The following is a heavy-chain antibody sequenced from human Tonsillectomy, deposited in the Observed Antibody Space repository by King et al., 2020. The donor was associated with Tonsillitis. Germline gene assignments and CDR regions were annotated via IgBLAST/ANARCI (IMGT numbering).Heavy chain of an antibody. D-gene: IGHD6-19*01. J-gene: IGHJ6*03. CDR1: GFTFISYE. CDR3: ARGRSSGWYGAPAPMDV. Sequence: VQLVESGGGLVQPGGSLRLSCAASGFTFISYEMNWVRQAPGKGLEWVSYISSSGSTIYYADSVKGRFTISRDNAKNSLYLQMNSLRAEDTAVYYCARGRSSGWYGAPAPMDVWGKGTTVTVSS. CDR2: ISSSGSTI. V-gene: IGHV3-48*03.